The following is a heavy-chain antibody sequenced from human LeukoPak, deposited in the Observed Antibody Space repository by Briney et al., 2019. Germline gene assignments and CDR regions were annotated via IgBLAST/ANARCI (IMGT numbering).Heavy chain of an antibody. D-gene: IGHD3-10*01. CDR1: GYSFASYW. J-gene: IGHJ3*02. V-gene: IGHV5-10-1*01. Sequence: GESLKISCKGSGYSFASYWISWVRQMPGKGLEWMGRIDPSDSYTNYSPSFQGHVTISADKSIGTAYLQWSSLKASDTAMYYCARATTPNYGSGSYEIWGQGTMVTVPS. CDR3: ARATTPNYGSGSYEI. CDR2: IDPSDSYT.